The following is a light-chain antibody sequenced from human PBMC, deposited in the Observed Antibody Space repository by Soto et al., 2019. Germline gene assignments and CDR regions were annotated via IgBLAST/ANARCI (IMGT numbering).Light chain of an antibody. CDR3: SSYTSNSRV. CDR1: SDDVGAYNL. V-gene: IGLV2-14*03. CDR2: KVS. Sequence: QSALTQPASVSGSPGQSITISCTGTSDDVGAYNLVSWYQQHPGQAPKVLIYKVSNRPSGVSNRFSGSKSGNTASLIISGLQAEDEAIYFCSSYTSNSRVFGTGTKLTVL. J-gene: IGLJ1*01.